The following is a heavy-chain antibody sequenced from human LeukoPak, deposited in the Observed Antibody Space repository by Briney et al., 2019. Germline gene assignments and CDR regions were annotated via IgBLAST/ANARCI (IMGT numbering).Heavy chain of an antibody. J-gene: IGHJ4*02. CDR2: IYYSGST. CDR1: GDSISSSSSY. D-gene: IGHD6-19*01. Sequence: SETLSLTCTVSGDSISSSSSYWGWIRQPPGEGLEWIGSIYYSGSTYYNPSLKSRVTISVDTSKDQFSLKLSSVTAADTAVSYCARVGSSGVRYWGQGTLVTVSS. CDR3: ARVGSSGVRY. V-gene: IGHV4-39*07.